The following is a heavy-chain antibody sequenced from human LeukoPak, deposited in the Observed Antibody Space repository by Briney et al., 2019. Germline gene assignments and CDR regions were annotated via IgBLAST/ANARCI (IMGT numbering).Heavy chain of an antibody. D-gene: IGHD3-10*01. Sequence: PGGSLRLSCAASGFTFSDYYMSWIRQAPGKGLEWVSYISSSGSTIYYAVSVKGRFTIPRDNAKNSLYLQMNSLRAEDTAVYYCARSDRLITMVRGSDWFDPWGQGTLVTVSS. V-gene: IGHV3-11*01. J-gene: IGHJ5*02. CDR1: GFTFSDYY. CDR3: ARSDRLITMVRGSDWFDP. CDR2: ISSSGSTI.